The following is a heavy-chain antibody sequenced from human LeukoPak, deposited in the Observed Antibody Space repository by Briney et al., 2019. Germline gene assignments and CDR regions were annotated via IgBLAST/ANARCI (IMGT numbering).Heavy chain of an antibody. Sequence: ASVKVSCKASGYTFTSYAMHWVRQAPGQRLEWMGWINAGNGNTKYSQKFQGRVTITRDTSASTAYMELSSLRSEDTAVYYCARVLLGTNDAFDIWGQGTVVTVSS. D-gene: IGHD3-10*01. CDR2: INAGNGNT. J-gene: IGHJ3*02. V-gene: IGHV1-3*01. CDR3: ARVLLGTNDAFDI. CDR1: GYTFTSYA.